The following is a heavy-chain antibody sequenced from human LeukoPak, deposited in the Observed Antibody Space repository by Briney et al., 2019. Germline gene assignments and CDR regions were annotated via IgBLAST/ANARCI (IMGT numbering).Heavy chain of an antibody. V-gene: IGHV3-48*02. CDR2: ISSSSSII. Sequence: GGSLRLSCAASGFTFSGYSMSWVRQAPGKGREWGSYISSSSSIIYHADSVKGRFTTSRDNAKNSLYLQMNSLRDEDTAVYYCARTALTAFYYFDSWGQGTMVTVSS. J-gene: IGHJ4*02. CDR1: GFTFSGYS. D-gene: IGHD2-21*02. CDR3: ARTALTAFYYFDS.